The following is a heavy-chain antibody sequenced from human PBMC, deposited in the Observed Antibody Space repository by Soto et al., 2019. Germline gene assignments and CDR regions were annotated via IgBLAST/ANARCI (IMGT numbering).Heavy chain of an antibody. D-gene: IGHD1-1*01. Sequence: GGSLRLSCIASGFSFGNDWMGWVRQAPGKGLEWVANIKEDGSEKFSVDSVRGRFTISRDNAKNSLYLQVNSLRADDTAVYYCARPERNSKYHPLLSWGQGTLVTVSS. CDR1: GFSFGNDW. CDR3: ARPERNSKYHPLLS. CDR2: IKEDGSEK. V-gene: IGHV3-7*01. J-gene: IGHJ4*02.